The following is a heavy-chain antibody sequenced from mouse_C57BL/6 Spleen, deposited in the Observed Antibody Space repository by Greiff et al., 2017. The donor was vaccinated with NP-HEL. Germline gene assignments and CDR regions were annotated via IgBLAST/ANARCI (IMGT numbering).Heavy chain of an antibody. CDR1: GYAFSSSW. D-gene: IGHD2-3*01. Sequence: QVQLQQSGPELVKPGASVKISCKASGYAFSSSWMNWVKQRPGKGLEWIGRIYPGDGDTNYNGKFKGKATLTADKSSSTAYMQLSSLTSEDSAVYFCARYGYYEYWYAMDYWGQGTSVTVSS. CDR2: IYPGDGDT. V-gene: IGHV1-82*01. CDR3: ARYGYYEYWYAMDY. J-gene: IGHJ4*01.